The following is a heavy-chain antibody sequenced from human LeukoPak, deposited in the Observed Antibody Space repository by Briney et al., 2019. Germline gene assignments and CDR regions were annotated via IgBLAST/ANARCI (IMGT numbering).Heavy chain of an antibody. D-gene: IGHD3-10*01. J-gene: IGHJ3*02. CDR1: GYTFTSYD. Sequence: GASVKVSCKASGYTFTSYDINWVRQATGQGLEWMGWMNPNSGNTDYAQKFQGRVTMTRKTSISTAYMELSSLSSEDTAVYYCASGSVGEYPLGAFDIWGQGTMVTVSS. CDR3: ASGSVGEYPLGAFDI. CDR2: MNPNSGNT. V-gene: IGHV1-8*01.